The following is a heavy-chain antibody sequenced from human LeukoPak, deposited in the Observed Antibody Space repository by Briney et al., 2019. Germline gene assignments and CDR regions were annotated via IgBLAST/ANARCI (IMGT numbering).Heavy chain of an antibody. Sequence: SVKVSCKASGGTFISYAISWVRQAPGQGLEWMGGIIPIFGTANYAQKFQGRVTITTDESTSTAYMELSSLRSEDTAVYYCAGGSLWSGYYTGYYYYYMDVWGKGTTVTVSS. V-gene: IGHV1-69*05. J-gene: IGHJ6*03. D-gene: IGHD3-3*01. CDR3: AGGSLWSGYYTGYYYYYMDV. CDR1: GGTFISYA. CDR2: IIPIFGTA.